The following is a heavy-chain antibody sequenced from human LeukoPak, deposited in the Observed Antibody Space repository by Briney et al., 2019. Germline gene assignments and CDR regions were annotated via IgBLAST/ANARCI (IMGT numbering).Heavy chain of an antibody. V-gene: IGHV5-51*01. J-gene: IGHJ4*02. D-gene: IGHD5-24*01. Sequence: GDSLKISCKGSGYNFTTYWIAWVRQMPGKGLEWMGIIYPGDSDTRYSSSFQGQVTISADKSIYTAYLQWSSLKASDTAIYYCARRGIRDGYNYADYWGQGTLVTVSS. CDR2: IYPGDSDT. CDR3: ARRGIRDGYNYADY. CDR1: GYNFTTYW.